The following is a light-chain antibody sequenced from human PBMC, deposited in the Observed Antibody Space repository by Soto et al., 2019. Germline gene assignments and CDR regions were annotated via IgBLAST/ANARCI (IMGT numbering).Light chain of an antibody. CDR1: QSVSSK. J-gene: IGKJ5*01. CDR3: QQYNNWPPIT. V-gene: IGKV3-15*01. CDR2: GAS. Sequence: IVMTQSPATLSVSPGYRATISCRASQSVSSKLAWYQQKPGQAPRLLIYGASTRATGIPARFSGSGSGTEFTLTISSLQSEDFAVYYCQQYNNWPPITFGQGTRLEIK.